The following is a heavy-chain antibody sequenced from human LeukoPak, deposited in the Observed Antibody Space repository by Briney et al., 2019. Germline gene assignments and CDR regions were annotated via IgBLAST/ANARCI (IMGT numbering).Heavy chain of an antibody. Sequence: ASVKVSCKTSGYIFTNYGVSWVRQAPGQGLEWMGWINVYNGHTIYAQEFQGRVTLTTDTSTSTAHMDLRSLRSDDTAVYYCATESGPFDYWGQGTLVTVSS. CDR2: INVYNGHT. CDR3: ATESGPFDY. J-gene: IGHJ4*02. D-gene: IGHD1-26*01. CDR1: GYIFTNYG. V-gene: IGHV1-18*01.